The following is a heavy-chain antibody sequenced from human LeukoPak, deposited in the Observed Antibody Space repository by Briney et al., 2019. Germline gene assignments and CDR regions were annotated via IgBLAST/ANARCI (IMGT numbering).Heavy chain of an antibody. Sequence: KTGGYLRLSCAASGFTFSSYSMNWVRQAPGNGLEWVSSISSSSSYIYYADSVKGRFTISRDNAKNSLYLQMNSLRAEDTAVYYCASLASGWFDQNFDYWGQGTLVTVSS. J-gene: IGHJ4*02. D-gene: IGHD3-10*01. CDR1: GFTFSSYS. CDR2: ISSSSSYI. CDR3: ASLASGWFDQNFDY. V-gene: IGHV3-21*01.